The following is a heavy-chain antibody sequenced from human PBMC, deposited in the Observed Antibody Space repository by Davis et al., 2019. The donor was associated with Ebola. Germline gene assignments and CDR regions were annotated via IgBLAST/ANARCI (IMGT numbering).Heavy chain of an antibody. V-gene: IGHV1-46*01. D-gene: IGHD3-22*01. J-gene: IGHJ5*02. CDR2: INPSGGST. CDR1: GYTFTSYY. Sequence: ASVKVSCKASGYTFTSYYMHWVRQAPGQGREWMGIINPSGGSTSYAEKFQDRVTMTRDTSTSTVYMELSSLRSEDTAVYYCAREGYYYDSSGYENWFDPWGQGTLVTVSS. CDR3: AREGYYYDSSGYENWFDP.